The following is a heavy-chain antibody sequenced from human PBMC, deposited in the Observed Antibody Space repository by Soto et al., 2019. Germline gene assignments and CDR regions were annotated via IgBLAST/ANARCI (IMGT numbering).Heavy chain of an antibody. Sequence: QVPLVQSGAEVKKPGASVKVSCKASGYTFTSYDINWVRQATGQGLEWMGWMNPNSGNTGYAQKFQGRVTMTRNTSISTAYMELSSLRSEDTAVYYCARGTVGSSDWLADYYMDVWGKGTTVTVSS. J-gene: IGHJ6*03. CDR3: ARGTVGSSDWLADYYMDV. CDR2: MNPNSGNT. D-gene: IGHD3-9*01. V-gene: IGHV1-8*01. CDR1: GYTFTSYD.